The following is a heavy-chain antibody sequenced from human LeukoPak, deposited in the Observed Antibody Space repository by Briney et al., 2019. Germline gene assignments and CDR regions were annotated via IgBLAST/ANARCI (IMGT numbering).Heavy chain of an antibody. J-gene: IGHJ4*02. CDR1: GFTVSSYY. Sequence: GGSLRLSCAASGFTVSSYYMTWVRQAPGKGLECVSVMYSGGSTYYADSAKGRFTISRDNSRNTLDLQVSSLRAEDTAVYYCAKQERDGYNQIDYWGQGTLVTVSP. D-gene: IGHD5-24*01. CDR3: AKQERDGYNQIDY. CDR2: MYSGGST. V-gene: IGHV3-53*05.